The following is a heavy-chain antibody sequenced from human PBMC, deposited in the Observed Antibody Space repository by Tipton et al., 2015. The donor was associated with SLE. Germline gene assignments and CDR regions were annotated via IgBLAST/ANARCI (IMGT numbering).Heavy chain of an antibody. CDR3: AGGELRYGDYDFYY. J-gene: IGHJ4*02. D-gene: IGHD4-17*01. Sequence: TLSLTCSVSGDSLSSYCWSWIRQSPGKGLEWIGYIFYSGGTNYNPSLKSRVTISGDTSKNQFSLRLSSVTAADTAVYYCAGGELRYGDYDFYYWGQGSLVTVSS. CDR1: GDSLSSYC. CDR2: IFYSGGT. V-gene: IGHV4-59*01.